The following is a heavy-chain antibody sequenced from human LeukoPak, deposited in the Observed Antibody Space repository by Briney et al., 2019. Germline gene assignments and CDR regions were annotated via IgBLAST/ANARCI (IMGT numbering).Heavy chain of an antibody. CDR2: ISGSAGST. V-gene: IGHV3-23*01. J-gene: IGHJ4*02. CDR3: ARHLSGITGYTYGRGIDY. CDR1: GFTLTTYG. D-gene: IGHD5-18*01. Sequence: GGSLRLSCAASGFTLTTYGMSWVRQAPGKGLEWVSAISGSAGSTYYADSVKGRFTISGDNSKNTLYLQMNSLRAEDTAVYYCARHLSGITGYTYGRGIDYWGQGTLVTVSS.